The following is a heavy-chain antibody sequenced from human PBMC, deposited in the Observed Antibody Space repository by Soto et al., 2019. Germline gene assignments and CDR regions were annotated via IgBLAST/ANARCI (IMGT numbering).Heavy chain of an antibody. CDR2: INHSGST. D-gene: IGHD3-3*01. V-gene: IGHV4-34*01. J-gene: IGHJ6*03. Sequence: SETLSLTCAVYGGSFSGYYWSWIRQPPGKGLEWIGEINHSGSTNYNPSLKSRVTISVDTSKNQFSLKLSSVTAADTAVYYCARSSRVLRFLEWPLYMDVWGKGTTVTVSS. CDR3: ARSSRVLRFLEWPLYMDV. CDR1: GGSFSGYY.